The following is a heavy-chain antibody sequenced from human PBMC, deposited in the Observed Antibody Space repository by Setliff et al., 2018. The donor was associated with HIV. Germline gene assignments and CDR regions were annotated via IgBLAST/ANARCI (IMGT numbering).Heavy chain of an antibody. CDR2: VYTSGST. Sequence: PSETLSLTCAVYGASITTHWWSWIRQPAGKGLEWIGRVYTSGSTIYNPSLRSRVTMSVDTSKSQFSLKLNSVAAADTAVYYCARVFPPIRGAPFGTPPGAFDIWGQGTMVTVSS. J-gene: IGHJ3*02. CDR1: GASITTHW. CDR3: ARVFPPIRGAPFGTPPGAFDI. D-gene: IGHD2-15*01. V-gene: IGHV4-59*10.